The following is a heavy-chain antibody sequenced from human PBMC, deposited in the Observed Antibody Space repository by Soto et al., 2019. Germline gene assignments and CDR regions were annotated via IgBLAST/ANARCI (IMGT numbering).Heavy chain of an antibody. D-gene: IGHD3-16*01. V-gene: IGHV1-18*01. CDR3: ARVIAQSRTWGGAIRRYYFDY. J-gene: IGHJ4*02. CDR1: GYTFTSYG. Sequence: GASVKVSCKASGYTFTSYGISWVRQAPGQGLEWMGWISAYNGNTSYAQKLQGRVTMTTDTSTSTAYMELRSLRSDDTAVYYCARVIAQSRTWGGAIRRYYFDYWGQGTLVTVSS. CDR2: ISAYNGNT.